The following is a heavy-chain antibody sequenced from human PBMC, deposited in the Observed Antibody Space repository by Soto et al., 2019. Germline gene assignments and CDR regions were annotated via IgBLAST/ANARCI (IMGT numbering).Heavy chain of an antibody. V-gene: IGHV1-2*02. Sequence: QVQLVQSGAEVKQPGASVRVSCKASGNTHTIYFIHWLRQAPGQGLEWMGWINSVSGGTNYAPRFRGRVSMARDTASATAFMDLSGLRSDDTAVYYCARGGSYYAHWGQGTLVTVSS. CDR3: ARGGSYYAH. CDR1: GNTHTIYF. D-gene: IGHD3-16*01. CDR2: INSVSGGT. J-gene: IGHJ4*02.